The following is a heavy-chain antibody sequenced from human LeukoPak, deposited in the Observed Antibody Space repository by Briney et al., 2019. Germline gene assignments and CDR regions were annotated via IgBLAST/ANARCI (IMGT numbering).Heavy chain of an antibody. D-gene: IGHD6-13*01. CDR3: ARPPDLAATGY. CDR2: ISSSSYV. J-gene: IGHJ4*02. Sequence: GGSLRLSCAASGFTFSSYSMNWVRQAPGKGLEWVSSISSSSYVYYADSVKGRFTISRDNAKNSLYLQMNSLRAEDTAVYYCARPPDLAATGYWGQGTLVTVSS. V-gene: IGHV3-21*01. CDR1: GFTFSSYS.